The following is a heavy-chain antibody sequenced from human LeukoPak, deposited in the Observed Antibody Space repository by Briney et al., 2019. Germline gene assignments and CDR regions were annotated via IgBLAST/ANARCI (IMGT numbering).Heavy chain of an antibody. CDR2: IYYSGST. V-gene: IGHV4-59*08. D-gene: IGHD6-19*01. Sequence: SETLSLTCAISGGSINNYYWSWIRQPPGKGLEWIGYIYYSGSTNYNPSLKSRVTISVDTSKNQFSLKLSSVTAADTAVYYCAAWYSSGWDFAFWYWGQGTLVTVSS. CDR1: GGSINNYY. CDR3: AAWYSSGWDFAFWY. J-gene: IGHJ4*02.